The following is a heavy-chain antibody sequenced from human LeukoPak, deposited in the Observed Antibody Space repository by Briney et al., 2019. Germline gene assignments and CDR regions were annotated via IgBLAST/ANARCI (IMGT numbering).Heavy chain of an antibody. V-gene: IGHV3-30*02. CDR3: AKDGSYHDSSYYHHMDV. CDR2: IRYDGDNK. Sequence: GGSLRLSCAASGFTFSSYGMHWVRQAPGKGLEWVAFIRYDGDNKNYADSVKGRFTISRDNSKNTLYLQMNSLRVEDTAVYYCAKDGSYHDSSYYHHMDVWGKGTTVTVSS. D-gene: IGHD2-2*01. J-gene: IGHJ6*03. CDR1: GFTFSSYG.